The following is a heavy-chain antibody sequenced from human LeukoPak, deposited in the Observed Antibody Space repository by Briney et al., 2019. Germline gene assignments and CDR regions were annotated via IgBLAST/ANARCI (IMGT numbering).Heavy chain of an antibody. V-gene: IGHV3-48*03. CDR3: ASEYDWNSPLDY. CDR1: GLTFSNYE. J-gene: IGHJ4*02. CDR2: ISSSGRTI. Sequence: GGSLRLSFVASGLTFSNYEMNWVRQAPGKGLEWVSYISSSGRTIYYADSVKGRFSISRDNAKNSLSLQMNSLGAEDTAVYYCASEYDWNSPLDYWGQGTLVTVSS. D-gene: IGHD1-7*01.